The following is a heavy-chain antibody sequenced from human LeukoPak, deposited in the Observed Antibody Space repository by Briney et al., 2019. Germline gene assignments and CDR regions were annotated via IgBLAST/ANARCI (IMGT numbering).Heavy chain of an antibody. CDR3: ARVIVTATHVPDAFDL. CDR2: VHHTGSD. Sequence: SETLSLTCVISGYSTSAGYFWGWIRQSPVKGLEWIGSVHHTGSDYYNPSLKSRVTISIDTSKNHFSLNLTSVTAADTAVFFCARVIVTATHVPDAFDLWGQGILVTVSS. CDR1: GYSTSAGYF. J-gene: IGHJ3*01. V-gene: IGHV4-38-2*01. D-gene: IGHD1-26*01.